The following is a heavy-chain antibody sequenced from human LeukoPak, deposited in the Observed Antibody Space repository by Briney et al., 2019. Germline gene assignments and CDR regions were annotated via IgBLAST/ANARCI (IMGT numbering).Heavy chain of an antibody. CDR3: AKDIKVGATPEAFDI. V-gene: IGHV3-9*01. CDR1: GFTFDDYA. Sequence: GGSPRLSCAASGFTFDDYAMHWVRQAPGKGLEWVSGISWNSGSIGYADSVKGRFTISRDNAKNSLYLQMNSLRAEDTALYYCAKDIKVGATPEAFDIWGQGTMVTVSS. CDR2: ISWNSGSI. J-gene: IGHJ3*02. D-gene: IGHD1-26*01.